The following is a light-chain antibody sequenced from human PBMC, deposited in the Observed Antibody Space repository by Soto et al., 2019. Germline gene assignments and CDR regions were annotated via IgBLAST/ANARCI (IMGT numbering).Light chain of an antibody. CDR3: MQALQTPLT. J-gene: IGKJ4*01. Sequence: DIVMTQSPLYLPVTPGEPASISCRSSQSLLHSNGYNYLDWYLQKLGQSPQLLIYLGSNRASGVPDRFSGSGSGTDFTLKISRVEAEDVGVYYCMQALQTPLTFGGGTKVEIK. V-gene: IGKV2-28*01. CDR2: LGS. CDR1: QSLLHSNGYNY.